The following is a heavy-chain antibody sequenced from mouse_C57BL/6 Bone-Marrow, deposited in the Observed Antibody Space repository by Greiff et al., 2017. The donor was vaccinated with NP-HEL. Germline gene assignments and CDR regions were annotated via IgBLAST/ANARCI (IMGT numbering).Heavy chain of an antibody. D-gene: IGHD2-4*01. CDR1: GYTFTDYY. CDR3: ARPYYDYVGFAY. CDR2: INPNNGGT. Sequence: EVQLQQSGPELVKPGASVKISCKASGYTFTDYYMNWVKQSHGKSLEWIGDINPNNGGTSYNQKFKGKATLTVDKSSSTAYMELRSLTSEDSAVDYCARPYYDYVGFAYWGQVALVTVSA. J-gene: IGHJ3*01. V-gene: IGHV1-26*01.